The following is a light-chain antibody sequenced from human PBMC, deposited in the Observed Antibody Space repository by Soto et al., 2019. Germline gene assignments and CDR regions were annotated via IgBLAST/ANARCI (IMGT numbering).Light chain of an antibody. CDR1: PGDVGSYDR. V-gene: IGLV2-18*02. J-gene: IGLJ1*01. Sequence: QSALTQPPSVSGSPGQSVTISCTGTPGDVGSYDRVSWYQQTPGTAPKLIIYDVGSRPSGVPDRFSGSRSGNTASLTISGLQAEDEADYYCDSYASSSTYVFGTGTKLTVL. CDR3: DSYASSSTYV. CDR2: DVG.